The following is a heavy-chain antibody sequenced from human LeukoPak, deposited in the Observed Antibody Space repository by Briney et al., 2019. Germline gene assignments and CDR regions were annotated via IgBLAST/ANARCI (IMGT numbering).Heavy chain of an antibody. CDR1: GGSISSGDYY. V-gene: IGHV4-30-4*01. CDR2: IYYSGST. Sequence: PSQTLSLTCTVSGGSISSGDYYWSWIRQPPGKGLEWIGYIYYSGSTYYNPSLKSRVTISVDRSKNQFSLKLSSVTAADTAVYYCARVTMGSSSGAFDIWGQGTMVTVSS. D-gene: IGHD5-24*01. CDR3: ARVTMGSSSGAFDI. J-gene: IGHJ3*02.